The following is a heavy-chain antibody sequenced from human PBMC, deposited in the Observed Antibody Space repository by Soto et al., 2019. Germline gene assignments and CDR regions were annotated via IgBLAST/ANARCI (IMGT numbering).Heavy chain of an antibody. V-gene: IGHV4-39*01. CDR3: ARHGSWYPPYYYYGMDV. Sequence: SETLSLTCTVSGGSISSSSYYWGWIRQPPGKELEWIGSIYYSGSTYYNPSLKSRVTISVDTSKNQFSLKLSSVTAADTAVYYCARHGSWYPPYYYYGMDVWGQGTTVTVSS. CDR1: GGSISSSSYY. CDR2: IYYSGST. D-gene: IGHD2-15*01. J-gene: IGHJ6*02.